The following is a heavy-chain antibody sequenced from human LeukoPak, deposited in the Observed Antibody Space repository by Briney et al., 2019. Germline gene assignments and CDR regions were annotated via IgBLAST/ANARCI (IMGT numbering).Heavy chain of an antibody. Sequence: SETLSLTCTVSGGSTSSYYWSWIRQPPGKGLEWIGYVYYSGSTNYNPSLKSRVTISVDTSKNQFSLKLSSVTAADTAVYYCARVYPYCGGDCYSVGFDPWGQGTLVTVSS. V-gene: IGHV4-59*01. CDR3: ARVYPYCGGDCYSVGFDP. CDR1: GGSTSSYY. J-gene: IGHJ5*02. CDR2: VYYSGST. D-gene: IGHD2-21*02.